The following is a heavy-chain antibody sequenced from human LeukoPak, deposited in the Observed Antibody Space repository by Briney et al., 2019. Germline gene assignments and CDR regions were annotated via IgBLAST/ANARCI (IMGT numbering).Heavy chain of an antibody. CDR2: INHEGGDI. V-gene: IGHV3-7*01. D-gene: IGHD1-1*01. J-gene: IGHJ6*02. CDR3: ATYINWVAGDD. Sequence: APGXGXXXVANINHEGGDIHYVDSVKGRFTISRDNAKDSLYLQMNSLRDEDTAVYYCATYINWVAGDDWGQGTTVTVSS.